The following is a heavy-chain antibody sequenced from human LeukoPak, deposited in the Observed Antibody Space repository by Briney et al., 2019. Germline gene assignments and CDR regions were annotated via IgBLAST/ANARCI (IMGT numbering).Heavy chain of an antibody. CDR1: GGSISSYY. D-gene: IGHD3-9*01. Sequence: SETLSLTCTVSGGSISSYYWSWIRQPPGKGLEWIGYIYYSGSTNYNPSLKSRVTISVDTSKNQFSLKLSSVTAAATAVYYCARDILTGYSDYWGQGTLVTVSS. J-gene: IGHJ4*02. CDR3: ARDILTGYSDY. V-gene: IGHV4-59*01. CDR2: IYYSGST.